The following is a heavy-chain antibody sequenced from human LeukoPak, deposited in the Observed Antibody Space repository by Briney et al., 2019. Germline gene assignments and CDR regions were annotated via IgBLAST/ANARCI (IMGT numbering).Heavy chain of an antibody. CDR3: ARLVGATGGY. CDR1: GGSFSGYY. J-gene: IGHJ4*02. D-gene: IGHD1-26*01. CDR2: INHIGST. Sequence: SETLSLTCAVYGGSFSGYYWSWVRHPPGKGLEWIGEINHIGSTNYNPSLKSRVTISVDTSKNQFSLKLSSVTAADTAVYYCARLVGATGGYWGQGTLVTVSS. V-gene: IGHV4-34*01.